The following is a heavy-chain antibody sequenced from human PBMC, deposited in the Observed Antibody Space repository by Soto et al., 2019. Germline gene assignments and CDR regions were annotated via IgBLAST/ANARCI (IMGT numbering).Heavy chain of an antibody. V-gene: IGHV3-11*01. CDR3: ASMRGYYASSGYDS. CDR1: GFTFSDYY. D-gene: IGHD3-22*01. CDR2: ISGGAGRTI. J-gene: IGHJ5*01. Sequence: QVHLVESGGGLVKPGGSLRLSCAASGFTFSDYYMTWVRPAPGKGLEWLSYISGGAGRTIYYAASVAGRFTISRDKAKNAVYRQMNSLRVEDTAVYYCASMRGYYASSGYDSCGHGTLVTVSS.